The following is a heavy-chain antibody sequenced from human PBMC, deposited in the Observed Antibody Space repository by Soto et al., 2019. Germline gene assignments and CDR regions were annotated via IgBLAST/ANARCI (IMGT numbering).Heavy chain of an antibody. CDR3: ASAVRWDAFDI. CDR2: IYSGGST. CDR1: GFTVSSNY. D-gene: IGHD4-17*01. J-gene: IGHJ3*02. Sequence: GGSLRLSCAASGFTVSSNYMSWVRQAPGKGLEWVSGIYSGGSTYYADSVKGRFTISRDNSKNTLYLQMNSLRAEDTAVYYCASAVRWDAFDIWGQGTMVTVSS. V-gene: IGHV3-66*01.